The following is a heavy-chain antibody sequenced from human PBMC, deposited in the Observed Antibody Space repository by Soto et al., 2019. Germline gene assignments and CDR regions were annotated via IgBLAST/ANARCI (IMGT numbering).Heavy chain of an antibody. CDR3: ARDASTTYYGMDV. V-gene: IGHV1-3*01. D-gene: IGHD4-17*01. CDR1: GYTFTNYA. Sequence: QVQLVQSGAEVKKPGASVKVSSKASGYTFTNYAMHWVRQAPGQRLEWMGWINGGNGNTKYSQKFQGRVTITRDTSASTAYMEVSSLRSEDTAVYYCARDASTTYYGMDVWGQGTTVTVSS. CDR2: INGGNGNT. J-gene: IGHJ6*02.